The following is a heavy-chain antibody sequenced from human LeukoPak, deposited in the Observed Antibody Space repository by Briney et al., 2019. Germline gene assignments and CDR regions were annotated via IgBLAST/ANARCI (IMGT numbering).Heavy chain of an antibody. D-gene: IGHD1-26*01. J-gene: IGHJ3*02. CDR2: IYTSGST. CDR3: ARDLSGPRGGDAFDI. CDR1: GGSISSGSYY. V-gene: IGHV4-61*02. Sequence: PSQTLSLTCTVSGGSISSGSYYWSWIRQPAGKGLEWIGRIYTSGSTNYNPSLKSRVTISVDTSENQFSLKLSSVTAADTAVYYCARDLSGPRGGDAFDIWGQGTMVTVSS.